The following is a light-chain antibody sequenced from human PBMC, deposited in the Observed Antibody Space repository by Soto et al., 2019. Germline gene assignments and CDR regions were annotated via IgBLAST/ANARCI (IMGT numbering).Light chain of an antibody. CDR3: QQYNSQWT. CDR1: QSISSW. V-gene: IGKV1-5*01. CDR2: DAS. Sequence: IQMTQSPSTLSASVGDRVTITCRASQSISSWLAWYQQKPGKAPKLLIYDASSLESGVPSRFSGSGSGTEFTLTISSLQPDDFATYYCQQYNSQWTFGQGTKLDIK. J-gene: IGKJ1*01.